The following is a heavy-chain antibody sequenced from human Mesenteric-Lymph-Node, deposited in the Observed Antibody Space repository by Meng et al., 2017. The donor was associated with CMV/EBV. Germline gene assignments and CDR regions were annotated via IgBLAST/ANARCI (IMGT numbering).Heavy chain of an antibody. V-gene: IGHV3-21*03. CDR3: STIKGDCTSGFCNPAGLDS. D-gene: IGHD2-8*01. CDR2: ITSSSISYI. CDR1: GFTFSIYS. J-gene: IGHJ4*02. Sequence: GGSLRLSCAASGFTFSIYSMNWVRQAPGKGLEWVSSITSSSISYIYYADSVKGRFTISRDNAKNSLFLQMNSLRAEDTAIYYCSTIKGDCTSGFCNPAGLDSWGQGTLVTVSS.